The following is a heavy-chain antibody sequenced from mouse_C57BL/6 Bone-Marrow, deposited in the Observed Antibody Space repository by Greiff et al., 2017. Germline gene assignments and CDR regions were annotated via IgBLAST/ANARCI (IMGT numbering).Heavy chain of an antibody. CDR3: ARVLITTGFAY. V-gene: IGHV5-4*01. CDR1: GFTFSSYA. CDR2: ISAGGSYT. Sequence: EVHLVESGGGLVKPGGSLKLSCAASGFTFSSYAMSWVRQTPEKRLEWVATISAGGSYTYYPDNVKGRFTISRDNAKNNLYLQMRHLKAEDTAMYYCARVLITTGFAYWGQGTLVTVSA. D-gene: IGHD1-1*01. J-gene: IGHJ3*01.